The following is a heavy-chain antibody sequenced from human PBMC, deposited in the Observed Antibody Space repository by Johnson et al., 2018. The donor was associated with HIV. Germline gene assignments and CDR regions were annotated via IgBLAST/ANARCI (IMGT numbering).Heavy chain of an antibody. V-gene: IGHV3-74*01. CDR3: ARDLHDSSGYYYEGDAFDI. CDR2: INRDGSST. J-gene: IGHJ3*02. D-gene: IGHD3-22*01. Sequence: VQPVASGGGLVQPGGSLRLSWAASGFTFSSYWMHWVRQAQGKGLVWVSRINRDGSSTSYADSLTGRSNIPRDNAKNTLYLQMNSLRAEDTAVYYCARDLHDSSGYYYEGDAFDIWGQGTMVTVSS. CDR1: GFTFSSYW.